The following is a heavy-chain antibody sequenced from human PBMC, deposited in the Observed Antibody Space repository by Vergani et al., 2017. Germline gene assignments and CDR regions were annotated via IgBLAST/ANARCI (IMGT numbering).Heavy chain of an antibody. CDR1: GFTFSSYG. Sequence: QVQLVESGGGVVQPGGSLRLSCAASGFTFSSYGMHWVRQAPGKGLEWVAFIRYDGSNKYYADSVKGRFTISRDNSKNTLYLQMNSLRAEDTAVYYCAKAFTYYYGSGSPHDYWGQGTLVTVSS. D-gene: IGHD3-10*01. CDR3: AKAFTYYYGSGSPHDY. V-gene: IGHV3-30*02. CDR2: IRYDGSNK. J-gene: IGHJ4*02.